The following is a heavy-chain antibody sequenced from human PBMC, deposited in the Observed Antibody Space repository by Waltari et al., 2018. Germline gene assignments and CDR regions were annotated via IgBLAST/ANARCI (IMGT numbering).Heavy chain of an antibody. J-gene: IGHJ3*01. CDR2: VYSAGNT. Sequence: EVLLVETGAGLIQPGGSLRLSCVLSRLIVNSNYMAWVRQAPGKALEWVSIVYSAGNTYYSDSVTGRFIISRDTSKNTLHLQMNSLRVDDTGVYFCARVLRDDIGGFYGIAAFDLWGPGTKVIVS. V-gene: IGHV3-53*02. D-gene: IGHD3-22*01. CDR3: ARVLRDDIGGFYGIAAFDL. CDR1: RLIVNSNY.